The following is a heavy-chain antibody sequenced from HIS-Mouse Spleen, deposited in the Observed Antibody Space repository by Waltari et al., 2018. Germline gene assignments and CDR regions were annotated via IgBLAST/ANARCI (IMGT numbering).Heavy chain of an antibody. CDR1: GGSISSSSYY. V-gene: IGHV4-39*07. CDR2: IYYSGST. D-gene: IGHD6-13*01. CDR3: AREIPYSSSWYDWYFDL. J-gene: IGHJ2*01. Sequence: QLQLQESGPGLVKPSETLSLTCTVSGGSISSSSYYWGWIRQPPGKGLEWIGSIYYSGSTCYHPSLKSRVTISVETSKTQFSLKLSSVTAADTAVYYCAREIPYSSSWYDWYFDLWGRGTLVTVSS.